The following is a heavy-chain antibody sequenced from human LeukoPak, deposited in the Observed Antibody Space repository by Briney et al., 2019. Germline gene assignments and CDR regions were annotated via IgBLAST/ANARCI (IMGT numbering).Heavy chain of an antibody. J-gene: IGHJ5*02. V-gene: IGHV3-23*01. CDR2: INTAGGVA. Sequence: GGSLRLSCAASGFTFSSFAMNWVRQAPGKGLEWVSSINTAGGVAYYTDSVKGRFTISRDNSKNTLSLQMNSLRAEDTAIYFCAREGTSGTWYQGFDPWGQGTLVTVSS. CDR3: AREGTSGTWYQGFDP. D-gene: IGHD6-13*01. CDR1: GFTFSSFA.